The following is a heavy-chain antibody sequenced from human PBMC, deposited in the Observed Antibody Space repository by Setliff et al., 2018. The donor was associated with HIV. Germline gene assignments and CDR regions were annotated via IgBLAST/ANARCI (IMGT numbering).Heavy chain of an antibody. Sequence: ASVKVSCKASGYTFTSYAMNWVRQAPGQGLEWMGWINTNTGNPTYAQGFTGRFVFSLDTSVSTAFPQISSLKAEDTAVYFCAREKTLGALDIWGQGTMVTVSS. CDR2: INTNTGNP. V-gene: IGHV7-4-1*02. J-gene: IGHJ3*02. CDR1: GYTFTSYA. CDR3: AREKTLGALDI.